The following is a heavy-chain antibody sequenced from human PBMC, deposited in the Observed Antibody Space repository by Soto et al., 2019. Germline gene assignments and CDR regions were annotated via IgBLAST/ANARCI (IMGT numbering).Heavy chain of an antibody. J-gene: IGHJ3*02. V-gene: IGHV3-33*01. Sequence: XESLRLSCAASGFTFRIYSMHGVRQSPGKGLEWVAVMWYDGTNKYYGESVKGRFTISRDNSENTLYLQMNSLRVEDTAVYYCARDATFGTKGGSFDIWGHGTLVTVSS. CDR1: GFTFRIYS. D-gene: IGHD3-16*01. CDR2: MWYDGTNK. CDR3: ARDATFGTKGGSFDI.